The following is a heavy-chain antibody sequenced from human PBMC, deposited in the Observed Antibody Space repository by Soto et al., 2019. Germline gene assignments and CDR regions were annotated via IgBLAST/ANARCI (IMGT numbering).Heavy chain of an antibody. D-gene: IGHD5-12*01. V-gene: IGHV1-8*01. CDR3: ARGKLATLTDF. J-gene: IGHJ4*02. Sequence: QVQLVQSGAEVKKPGASVKVSCKASGYTFVDYDINWGRQAPGQGLEWMGWMNPNTGNTRYAQEFQGRFTMTRDTSTSTAFMELSSLKSADTAVSYCARGKLATLTDFWGQGSLVTVSS. CDR2: MNPNTGNT. CDR1: GYTFVDYD.